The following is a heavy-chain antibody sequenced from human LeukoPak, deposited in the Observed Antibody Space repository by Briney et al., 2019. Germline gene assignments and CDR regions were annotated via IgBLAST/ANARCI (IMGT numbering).Heavy chain of an antibody. CDR1: GFTFSGYW. V-gene: IGHV3-74*01. Sequence: GGSLRLSCAASGFTFSGYWMHWVRQAPGKGLVWVSRINSDGSSTSYADSVKGRFTISRDNAKNTLYLQMNSLRAEDTAVYYCARAYCSGGSCYRAHYYYYYMDVWGKGTTVTVSS. CDR2: INSDGSST. D-gene: IGHD2-15*01. CDR3: ARAYCSGGSCYRAHYYYYYMDV. J-gene: IGHJ6*03.